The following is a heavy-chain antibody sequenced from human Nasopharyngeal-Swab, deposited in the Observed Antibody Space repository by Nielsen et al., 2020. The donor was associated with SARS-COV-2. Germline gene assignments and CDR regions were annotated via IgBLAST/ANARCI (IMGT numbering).Heavy chain of an antibody. CDR1: GFTFSSYA. D-gene: IGHD3-9*01. V-gene: IGHV3-23*01. CDR3: AKGRYFDWYLDY. Sequence: GESLKISCAASGFTFSSYAMSWVRQAPGKGLEWVSAISGSGGSTHYADSVKGRFTISRDNSKNTLYLQMNSLRAEDTAVYYCAKGRYFDWYLDYWGQGTLVTVSS. J-gene: IGHJ4*02. CDR2: ISGSGGST.